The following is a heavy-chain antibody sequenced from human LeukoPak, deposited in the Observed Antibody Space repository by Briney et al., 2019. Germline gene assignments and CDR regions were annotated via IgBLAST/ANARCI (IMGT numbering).Heavy chain of an antibody. CDR3: ARGISPTNTMIDS. J-gene: IGHJ4*02. CDR1: GFTFTNHW. D-gene: IGHD3-22*01. Sequence: PGGSLRLSCTASGFTFTNHWMHWVRQAPGKGLVWVSRLKPDGVHINYADSVRGRFTISRDNAKNTLYLQMNSLRAEDTAVYYCARGISPTNTMIDSWGQGTLVTVSS. CDR2: LKPDGVHI. V-gene: IGHV3-74*01.